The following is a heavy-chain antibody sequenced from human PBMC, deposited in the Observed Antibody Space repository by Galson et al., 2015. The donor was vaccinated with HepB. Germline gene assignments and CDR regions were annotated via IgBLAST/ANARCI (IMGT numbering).Heavy chain of an antibody. Sequence: PVKVSCKASGYTFTSYGISWVRQAPGQGLEWIGWISAYNGNTNYAQKLQGRVTMTTDTSTSTAYMELRSLRSDDTAVYYCARLQFSGSYYDYWGQGTLVTVSS. D-gene: IGHD1-26*01. CDR1: GYTFTSYG. CDR3: ARLQFSGSYYDY. CDR2: ISAYNGNT. V-gene: IGHV1-18*01. J-gene: IGHJ4*02.